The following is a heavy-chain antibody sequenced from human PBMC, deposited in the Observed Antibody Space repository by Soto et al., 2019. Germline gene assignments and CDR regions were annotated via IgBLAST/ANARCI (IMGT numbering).Heavy chain of an antibody. CDR1: GFTFSSHW. CDR2: IKTDGSTT. V-gene: IGHV3-74*01. J-gene: IGHJ5*01. CDR3: ARDYVSGSSDS. Sequence: SCAASGFTFSSHWMHWLRQAPGKGLMWVSHIKTDGSTTNYADSVKGRFTVSRDNTKNTLYLQMNSLRAEDTAVYYCARDYVSGSSDSWGPGTLVTVSS. D-gene: IGHD3-16*01.